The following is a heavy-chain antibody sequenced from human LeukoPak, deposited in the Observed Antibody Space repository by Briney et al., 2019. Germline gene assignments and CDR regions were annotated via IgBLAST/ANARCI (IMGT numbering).Heavy chain of an antibody. J-gene: IGHJ4*02. Sequence: GGSLRLSCAASGFTLNNYAMHWVRQAPGKGLEWVSGIDGSGDNTYYADSVKGRFTISRDNSKDTLTLQMSSLRADDTAVYYCAKADSYGGNSQLFDFWGQGTLVTVSS. CDR2: IDGSGDNT. D-gene: IGHD4-23*01. CDR3: AKADSYGGNSQLFDF. CDR1: GFTLNNYA. V-gene: IGHV3-23*01.